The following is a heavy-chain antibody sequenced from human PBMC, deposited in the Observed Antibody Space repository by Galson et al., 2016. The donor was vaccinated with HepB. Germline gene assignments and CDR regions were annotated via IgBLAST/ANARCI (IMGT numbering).Heavy chain of an antibody. Sequence: SLRLSCAASGFIFSSYGMHWVRQAPGKGLEWVSVISKDGSIKNYAESEKGRFTISRDNSKNTLYLQMNTLRVEETAVYYCAKEDGGSGSYLEYWGQGTLVTVSS. J-gene: IGHJ4*02. CDR3: AKEDGGSGSYLEY. D-gene: IGHD3-10*01. CDR2: ISKDGSIK. V-gene: IGHV3-30*18. CDR1: GFIFSSYG.